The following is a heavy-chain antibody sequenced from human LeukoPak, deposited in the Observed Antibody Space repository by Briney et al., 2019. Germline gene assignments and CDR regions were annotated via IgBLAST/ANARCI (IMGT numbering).Heavy chain of an antibody. V-gene: IGHV4-61*02. CDR3: ASYSSSSPGAFDI. D-gene: IGHD6-6*01. CDR1: GGSISSGSYY. CDR2: IYTSGST. Sequence: TLSLTCTVSGGSISSGSYYWSWIRQPAGKGLEWIGRIYTSGSTNYNPTLKSRVTISVDTSKNQFSLKLSSVTAADTAVYYCASYSSSSPGAFDIWGQGTMVTVSS. J-gene: IGHJ3*02.